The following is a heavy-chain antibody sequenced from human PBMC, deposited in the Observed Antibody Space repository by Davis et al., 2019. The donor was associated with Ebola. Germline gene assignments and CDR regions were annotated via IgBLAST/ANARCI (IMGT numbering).Heavy chain of an antibody. CDR3: ARGWLRGGMDV. CDR2: TYYKSNWYN. V-gene: IGHV6-1*01. Sequence: HSQTLSLTCSISGDSVSTAGWNWIRQSPSRGLEWLGRTYYKSNWYNDYAASVKSRITINPDTSKNQFTLQLTSVTPEDTALYYCARGWLRGGMDVWGEGTTVTV. CDR1: GDSVSTAG. J-gene: IGHJ6*02. D-gene: IGHD5-18*01.